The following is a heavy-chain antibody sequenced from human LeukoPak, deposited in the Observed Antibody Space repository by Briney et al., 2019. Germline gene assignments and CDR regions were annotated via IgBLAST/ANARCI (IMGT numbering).Heavy chain of an antibody. D-gene: IGHD6-19*01. CDR1: GFSFSTCA. CDR3: ANQPMGWGAFDI. V-gene: IGHV3-23*01. CDR2: ISGSGGST. Sequence: GGSLRLSCAASGFSFSTCAMSWVRQAPGKGLEWVSTISGSGGSTLYADSVEGRFTISRGNSKNTLYLQMNSLGAEDTAVYYCANQPMGWGAFDIWGQGTMVIVSS. J-gene: IGHJ3*02.